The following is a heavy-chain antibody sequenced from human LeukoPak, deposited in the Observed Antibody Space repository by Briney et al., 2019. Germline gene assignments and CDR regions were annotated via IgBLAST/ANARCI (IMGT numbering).Heavy chain of an antibody. CDR1: GFTFSDYA. CDR3: ARDIAPRPGPEYYFDS. CDR2: INPGGGST. J-gene: IGHJ4*02. D-gene: IGHD6-6*01. Sequence: GGSLRLSCAASGFTFSDYAMHWLRQAPGQGLEWMGIINPGGGSTNYAQNFQGRVSMTTDMSTTTVYMELSHLRSEDTALYYCARDIAPRPGPEYYFDSWGQGTLVTVSS. V-gene: IGHV1-46*01.